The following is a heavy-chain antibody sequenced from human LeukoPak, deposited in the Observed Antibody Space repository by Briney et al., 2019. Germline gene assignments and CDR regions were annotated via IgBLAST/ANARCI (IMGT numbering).Heavy chain of an antibody. D-gene: IGHD3-22*01. CDR3: ARGPYSYDSSGAFDI. V-gene: IGHV4-61*02. CDR2: ISSSGST. Sequence: SETLSLTCTVSRYSITSANYWSWIRQPAGKGLEWIGRISSSGSTNYNPSLKSRVTISVDTSKNQFSLKLSSVTAADTAVYFCARGPYSYDSSGAFDIWGQGTMVTVSS. J-gene: IGHJ3*02. CDR1: RYSITSANY.